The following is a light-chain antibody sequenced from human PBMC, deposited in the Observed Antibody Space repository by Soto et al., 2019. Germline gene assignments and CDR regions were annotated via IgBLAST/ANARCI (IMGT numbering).Light chain of an antibody. CDR1: NIGSKS. J-gene: IGLJ2*01. CDR2: YDS. Sequence: SYELTQPPSVSVAPGKTARITRGGNNIGSKSVHWYQQKPGQAPVLVIYYDSDRPSGIPERFSGSNSGNTATLTISRVEAGDEADYYCQVWDSSSDHPGVFGGGTKLTVL. CDR3: QVWDSSSDHPGV. V-gene: IGLV3-21*04.